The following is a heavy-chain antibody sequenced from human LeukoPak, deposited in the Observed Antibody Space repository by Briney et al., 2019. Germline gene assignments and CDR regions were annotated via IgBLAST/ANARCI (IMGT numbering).Heavy chain of an antibody. V-gene: IGHV3-23*01. CDR3: AKDPTNLGYCSGGSCYLYVP. Sequence: SGGSLRPSCAASGFTFSNYGMSWVRQAPGKGLEWVSAISGSGGSTYYADPVKGRFTISRDNSKNTLYLQMNSLRAEDTAVYYCAKDPTNLGYCSGGSCYLYVPWGQGTLVTVSS. J-gene: IGHJ5*02. CDR2: ISGSGGST. D-gene: IGHD2-15*01. CDR1: GFTFSNYG.